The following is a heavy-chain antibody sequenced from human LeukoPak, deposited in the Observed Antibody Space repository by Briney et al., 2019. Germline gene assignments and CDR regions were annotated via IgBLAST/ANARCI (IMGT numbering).Heavy chain of an antibody. CDR2: ISAYNGNT. J-gene: IGHJ4*02. D-gene: IGHD3-22*01. V-gene: IGHV1-18*04. CDR1: GYTFTGYY. Sequence: GASVKVSCKASGYTFTGYYMHWVRQAPGQGLEWMGWISAYNGNTNYAQKLQGRVTMTTDTSTSTAYMELRSLRSDDTAVYYCARDVNPPTYYYDSSGYLSDYWGQGTLVTVSS. CDR3: ARDVNPPTYYYDSSGYLSDY.